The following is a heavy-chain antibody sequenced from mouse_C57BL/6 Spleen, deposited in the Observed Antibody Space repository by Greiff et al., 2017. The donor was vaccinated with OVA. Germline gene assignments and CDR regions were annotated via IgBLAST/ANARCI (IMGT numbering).Heavy chain of an antibody. J-gene: IGHJ4*01. CDR3: ARDYGSSRYAMDY. Sequence: QVQLKESGPELVKPGASVKISCKASGYAFSSSWMNWVKQRPGKGLEWIGRIYPGDGDTNYNGKFKGKATLTADKSSSTAYMQLSSLTSEDSAVYFRARDYGSSRYAMDYWGQGTSVTVSS. CDR1: GYAFSSSW. CDR2: IYPGDGDT. D-gene: IGHD1-1*01. V-gene: IGHV1-82*01.